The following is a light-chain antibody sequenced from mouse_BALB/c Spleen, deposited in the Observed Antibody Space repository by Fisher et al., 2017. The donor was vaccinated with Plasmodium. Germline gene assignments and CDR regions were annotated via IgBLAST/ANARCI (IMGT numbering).Light chain of an antibody. V-gene: IGKV5-43*01. Sequence: DIVLTQTPVTLSVTPGGSVSLSCRASQSISSNLHWYQQKSHESPRLLINYTSQSISGIPSRFSGSGSGTDFTLSINRVETEDFGMYFCQQSNSWPLTFGAGTKLELK. J-gene: IGKJ5*01. CDR3: QQSNSWPLT. CDR2: YTS. CDR1: QSISSN.